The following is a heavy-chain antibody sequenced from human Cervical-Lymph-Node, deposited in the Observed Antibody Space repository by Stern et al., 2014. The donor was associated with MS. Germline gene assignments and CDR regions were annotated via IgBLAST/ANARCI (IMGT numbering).Heavy chain of an antibody. CDR1: GYTFTGYY. Sequence: VQLEESGAEVKKPGASVKVSCKASGYTFTGYYMHWVRQAPGQGLEWMGWINPNSGGTNYAQKFQGRVTMTRDTSISTAYMELSRLRSDDTDVYYCARPLNDDYSWFDPWGQGTLVTVSS. CDR3: ARPLNDDYSWFDP. V-gene: IGHV1-2*02. J-gene: IGHJ5*02. CDR2: INPNSGGT. D-gene: IGHD4-17*01.